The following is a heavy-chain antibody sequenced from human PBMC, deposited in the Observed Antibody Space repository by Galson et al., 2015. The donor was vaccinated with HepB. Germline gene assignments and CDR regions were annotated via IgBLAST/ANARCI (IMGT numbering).Heavy chain of an antibody. CDR1: GFTFSSYG. J-gene: IGHJ4*02. CDR3: AKVGWAYCGGDCKYYFDY. CDR2: ISYDGSNK. Sequence: SLRLSCAASGFTFSSYGMHWVRQAPGKGLEWVAVISYDGSNKYYADSVKGRFTISRDNSKNTLYLQMNSLRAEDTAVYYCAKVGWAYCGGDCKYYFDYWGQGTLVTVSS. V-gene: IGHV3-30*18. D-gene: IGHD2-21*01.